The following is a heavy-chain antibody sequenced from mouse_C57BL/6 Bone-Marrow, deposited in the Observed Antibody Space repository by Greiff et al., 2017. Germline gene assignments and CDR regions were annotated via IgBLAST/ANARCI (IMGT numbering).Heavy chain of an antibody. D-gene: IGHD1-1*01. CDR1: GFNIKDDY. J-gene: IGHJ3*01. Sequence: VQLQQSGAELVRPGASVKLSCTASGFNIKDDYMHWVQQRPEQGLEWIGWIEPENGDTEYASKFQGKATITADTSSNTAYLQLSSLTSEDTAVYYCTTNYYGSLAWFAYWGQGTLVTVSA. CDR3: TTNYYGSLAWFAY. CDR2: IEPENGDT. V-gene: IGHV14-4*01.